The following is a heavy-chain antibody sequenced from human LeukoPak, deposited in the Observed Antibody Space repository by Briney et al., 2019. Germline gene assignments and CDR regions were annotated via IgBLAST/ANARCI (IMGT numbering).Heavy chain of an antibody. CDR1: GFTFSSYA. J-gene: IGHJ4*02. V-gene: IGHV3-23*01. CDR3: AKDSAFGFFYDSSGPDFDY. D-gene: IGHD3-22*01. Sequence: GGSLRLSCAASGFTFSSYAMSWVRQAPGKGLEWVSAISGSGGSTYYADSAKGRFTISRDNSKNTLYLQMNSLRAEDTAVYYCAKDSAFGFFYDSSGPDFDYWGQGTLVTVSS. CDR2: ISGSGGST.